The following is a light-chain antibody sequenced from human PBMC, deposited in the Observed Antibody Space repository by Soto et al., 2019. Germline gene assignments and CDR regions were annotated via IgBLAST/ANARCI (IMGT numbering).Light chain of an antibody. Sequence: EVVLTQSPGTLSLSPGERATLSCRASQSVGSSYLAWYQQKPGQAPRLLIYGASTRATGIPARFSGSGSGTEFTLTISSLQPDDFATYYCQQYNSYSFGQGTKVDIK. CDR2: GAS. CDR3: QQYNSYS. V-gene: IGKV3-20*01. J-gene: IGKJ1*01. CDR1: QSVGSSY.